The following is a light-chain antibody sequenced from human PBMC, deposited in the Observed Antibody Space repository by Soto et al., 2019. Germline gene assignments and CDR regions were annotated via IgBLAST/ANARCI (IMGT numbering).Light chain of an antibody. J-gene: IGLJ1*01. CDR2: EVT. V-gene: IGLV2-18*02. CDR3: SSYTSSDTYV. Sequence: QSALTQPPSVSGSPGQSVTISCTGTSSDVGSYNRVSWYQQPPGTAPKLMIYEVTNRPSGVPDRFSESKSGNTASLTISGLQAEDEADYYCSSYTSSDTYVFGTGTKVTVL. CDR1: SSDVGSYNR.